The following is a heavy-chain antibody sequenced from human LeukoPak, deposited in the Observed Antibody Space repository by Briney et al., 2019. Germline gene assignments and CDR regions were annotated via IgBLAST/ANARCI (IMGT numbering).Heavy chain of an antibody. D-gene: IGHD5-24*01. J-gene: IGHJ5*02. CDR1: GGSVSSYY. Sequence: PSETLSLTCTISGGSVSSYYWSWVRQPAGKGLEWIGRIYVSGTTKYNPSLKSRVTMSVDTSKGQFSLKLSSVTAADTAIYYCATADGYTSAWGQGTLVTVSS. V-gene: IGHV4-4*07. CDR3: ATADGYTSA. CDR2: IYVSGTT.